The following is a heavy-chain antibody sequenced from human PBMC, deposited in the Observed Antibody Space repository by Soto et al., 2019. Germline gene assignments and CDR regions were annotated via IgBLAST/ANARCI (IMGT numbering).Heavy chain of an antibody. V-gene: IGHV4-34*01. CDR3: ARDNITGLFDY. D-gene: IGHD2-8*02. J-gene: IGHJ4*02. Sequence: QVQLQQWGAGLLKPSETLSLTCAVYGGSFSGYYWTWIRQPPGTGREWIGEINHSGSTNYNPSLKNRVTISVDTSNNQFSLKLTSVTAADTAVYYCARDNITGLFDYWGQGTLVTVSS. CDR2: INHSGST. CDR1: GGSFSGYY.